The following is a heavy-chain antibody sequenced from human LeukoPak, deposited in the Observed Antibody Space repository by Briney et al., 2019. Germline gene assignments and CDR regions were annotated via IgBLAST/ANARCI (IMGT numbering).Heavy chain of an antibody. CDR1: GYTSTGYY. Sequence: ASVKVSCKASGYTSTGYYMHWVRQAPGQGLEWMGWINPNSGGTNYAQKFQGRVTMTRDTSISTVYMELGRLTSDDTAVFYCARRYYDALTGYHPFDHWGQGTLVTVSS. V-gene: IGHV1-2*02. J-gene: IGHJ4*02. CDR3: ARRYYDALTGYHPFDH. D-gene: IGHD3-9*01. CDR2: INPNSGGT.